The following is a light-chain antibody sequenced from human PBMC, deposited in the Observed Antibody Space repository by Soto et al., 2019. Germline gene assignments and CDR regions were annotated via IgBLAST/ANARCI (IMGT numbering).Light chain of an antibody. V-gene: IGKV1-12*01. Sequence: DIQMTQSPSSVSASVGDRVTITCRASQGITSWLAWYLQKPGKAPKLLIYAASSLQSGVPLRFSGSGSGTDFTLTISSLQPEDFATYYCQQANSFPLTFGGGTKVEIK. CDR3: QQANSFPLT. J-gene: IGKJ4*01. CDR2: AAS. CDR1: QGITSW.